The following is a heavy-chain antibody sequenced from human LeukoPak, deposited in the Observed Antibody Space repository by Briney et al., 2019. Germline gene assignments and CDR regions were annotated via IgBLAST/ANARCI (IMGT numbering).Heavy chain of an antibody. D-gene: IGHD2/OR15-2a*01. CDR3: ARTFYDTLDSDAFDF. CDR2: INPDSGGT. J-gene: IGHJ3*01. CDR1: GYSFTSYW. V-gene: IGHV1-2*02. Sequence: GESLKISCKGSGYSFTSYWIGWVRQAPGQGLEWMGWINPDSGGTNNAQKFQGRVTMTRDTSISTAYMELSRLRSDDTAVYYCARTFYDTLDSDAFDFWGQGTMVIVSS.